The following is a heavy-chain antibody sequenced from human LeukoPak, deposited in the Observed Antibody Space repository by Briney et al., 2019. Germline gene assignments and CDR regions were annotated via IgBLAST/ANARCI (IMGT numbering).Heavy chain of an antibody. CDR1: GGSISSSS. D-gene: IGHD6-6*01. V-gene: IGHV3-48*01. CDR3: ARGGAARPDY. CDR2: ISATSSTV. J-gene: IGHJ4*02. Sequence: ETLSLTCTVSGGSISSSSYYWGWIRQPPGKGLEWVSYISATSSTVNYADSVKGRFTISRDNAKDSLYLQMSSLRPDDTAVYYCARGGAARPDYWGQGTLVTVSS.